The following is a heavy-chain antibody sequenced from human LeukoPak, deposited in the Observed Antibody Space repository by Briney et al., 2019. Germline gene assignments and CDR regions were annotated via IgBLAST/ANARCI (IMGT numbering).Heavy chain of an antibody. V-gene: IGHV1-69*06. D-gene: IGHD6-13*01. J-gene: IGHJ5*02. CDR1: GGTFSSYA. CDR2: IIPILNTS. Sequence: SVKVSCKASGGTFSSYAISWVRQAPGQGLEWMGGIIPILNTSNYAQNFQGRVTMTADKSTSTAYMELNRLRFEDTAMYYCARDLGGIAAAVRWFDPWGQGTLVTVSS. CDR3: ARDLGGIAAAVRWFDP.